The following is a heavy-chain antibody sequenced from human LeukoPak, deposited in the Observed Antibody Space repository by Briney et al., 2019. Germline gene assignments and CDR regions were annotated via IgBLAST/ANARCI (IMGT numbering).Heavy chain of an antibody. CDR3: AYRIGTVTPPDYYYYYYMDV. J-gene: IGHJ6*03. CDR1: GYTFTGYY. CDR2: INPNSGGT. D-gene: IGHD4-11*01. Sequence: ASVKVSCKASGYTFTGYYMHWVRQAPGQGLEWMGWINPNSGGTNYAQKFQGRVTMTRDTSINAAYMELSRLRSEDTAVYYCAYRIGTVTPPDYYYYYYMDVWGKGTTVTVSS. V-gene: IGHV1-2*02.